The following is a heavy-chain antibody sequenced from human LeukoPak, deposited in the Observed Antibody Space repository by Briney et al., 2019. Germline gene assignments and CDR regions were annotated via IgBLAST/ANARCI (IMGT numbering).Heavy chain of an antibody. CDR1: GGSISSYY. D-gene: IGHD6-19*01. J-gene: IGHJ4*02. CDR3: ARVQAGPRTFDY. V-gene: IGHV4-59*01. Sequence: SETLSLTCTVSGGSISSYYWSLIRQPPGKGLEWIGYIYYSGSINYNPSLKSRVTISVDTSKNQFSLKLSSVTAADTAVYYCARVQAGPRTFDYWGQGTLVTVSS. CDR2: IYYSGSI.